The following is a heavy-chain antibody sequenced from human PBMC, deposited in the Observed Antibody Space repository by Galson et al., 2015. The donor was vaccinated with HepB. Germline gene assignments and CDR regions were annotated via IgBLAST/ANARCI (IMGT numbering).Heavy chain of an antibody. CDR3: ARDNPAYYGSGSHKWYGMDV. V-gene: IGHV4-4*07. J-gene: IGHJ6*02. CDR1: GGSMRSYY. Sequence: SETLSLTCTVSGGSMRSYYWSWIRQSAGKGLECIGRMYSSGSTNYNPSLKSRVIMSVDTSKNQFSLKLSSVTAADTAVYYCARDNPAYYGSGSHKWYGMDVWGQGTTVTVSS. CDR2: MYSSGST. D-gene: IGHD3-10*01.